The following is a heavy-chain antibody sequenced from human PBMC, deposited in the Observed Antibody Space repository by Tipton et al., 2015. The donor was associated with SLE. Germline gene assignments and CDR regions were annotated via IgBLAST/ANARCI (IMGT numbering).Heavy chain of an antibody. CDR2: IFYSGST. J-gene: IGHJ2*01. D-gene: IGHD7-27*01. V-gene: IGHV4-39*07. CDR1: GDSISSSSHD. Sequence: TLSLTCTVSGDSISSSSHDWAWIRQPPGKGLEWIGNIFYSGSTYYTPSLKSRLTISVDTSKSQFSLRLSSVTVADTAVYFCARLRMGNWYFDLWGRGTLVTVSS. CDR3: ARLRMGNWYFDL.